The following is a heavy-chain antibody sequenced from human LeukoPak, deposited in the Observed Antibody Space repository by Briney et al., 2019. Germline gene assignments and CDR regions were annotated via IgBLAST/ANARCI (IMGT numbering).Heavy chain of an antibody. CDR3: ARGPGTATYYYDSSGQASFDY. CDR2: ISAYNGNT. CDR1: GGTFSSYA. V-gene: IGHV1-18*01. D-gene: IGHD3-22*01. J-gene: IGHJ4*02. Sequence: ASVKVSCKASGGTFSSYAISWVRQAPGQGLEWMGWISAYNGNTNYAQKLQGRVTMTTDTSTSTAYMELRSLRSDDTAVYYCARGPGTATYYYDSSGQASFDYWGQGTLVTVSS.